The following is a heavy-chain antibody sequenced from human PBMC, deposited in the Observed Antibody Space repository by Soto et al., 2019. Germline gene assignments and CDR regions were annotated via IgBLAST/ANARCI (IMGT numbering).Heavy chain of an antibody. J-gene: IGHJ4*02. D-gene: IGHD5-12*01. CDR1: GFTFTNAW. CDR3: LTERGAGSYNGYGRNDY. V-gene: IGHV3-15*01. CDR2: MKSKTDAGTT. Sequence: EVQLVESGGGLVKPGGSLRLSCAASGFTFTNAWMSWVRQAPGKGLEWVGRMKSKTDAGTTDYAAPVKGRFTISSDDSKNTWDLHMNNLKTEDTAMYYCLTERGAGSYNGYGRNDYWGQGTLVTGSS.